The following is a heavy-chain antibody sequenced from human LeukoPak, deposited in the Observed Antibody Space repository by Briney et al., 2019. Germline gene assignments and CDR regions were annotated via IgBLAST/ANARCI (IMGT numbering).Heavy chain of an antibody. Sequence: PGGSLRLSCAASGFTFSRNGMHWVRQAPGKGLEWVAFIRYDGNNKYYADSMKGRFTISRDNSKNTLYLQMNSLRAEDTAVYYCAKGSDYYDSSGYSHWGQGTLVTVSS. CDR2: IRYDGNNK. D-gene: IGHD3-22*01. CDR3: AKGSDYYDSSGYSH. J-gene: IGHJ4*02. CDR1: GFTFSRNG. V-gene: IGHV3-30*02.